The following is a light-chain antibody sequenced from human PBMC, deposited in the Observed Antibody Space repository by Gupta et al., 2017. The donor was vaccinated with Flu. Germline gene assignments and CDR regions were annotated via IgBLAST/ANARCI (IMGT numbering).Light chain of an antibody. CDR1: SSNIGAGYD. CDR3: QFYDSSLSAYYV. CDR2: GNS. V-gene: IGLV1-40*01. Sequence: SVLTQPPSVYGAPGQRVTIPCTSSSSNIGAGYDVHSYQQLPGTAPNLLIYGNSNRPSGVPDRFSGSKSGTAASLAITGLQAEDDADYYCQFYDSSLSAYYVFGTGTKVTAL. J-gene: IGLJ1*01.